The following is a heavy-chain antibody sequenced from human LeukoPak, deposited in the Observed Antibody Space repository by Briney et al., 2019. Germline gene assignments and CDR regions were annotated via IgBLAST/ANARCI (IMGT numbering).Heavy chain of an antibody. V-gene: IGHV3-30*04. CDR1: GFIFSSHA. D-gene: IGHD5-12*01. J-gene: IGHJ4*02. CDR2: IAHDGSNK. Sequence: GGSLRLSCAASGFIFSSHAMQWVRQAPGKGPEWVAAIAHDGSNKYHADSVKGRFTISRDNSKTTLYMQMTSLGADDTAVYYCAKVHGYDYGDYFDYWGQGILVTVSS. CDR3: AKVHGYDYGDYFDY.